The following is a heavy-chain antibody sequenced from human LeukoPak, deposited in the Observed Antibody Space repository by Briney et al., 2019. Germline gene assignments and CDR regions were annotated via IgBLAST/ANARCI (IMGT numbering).Heavy chain of an antibody. V-gene: IGHV3-23*01. J-gene: IGHJ4*02. CDR3: AKVRSGSYIDY. D-gene: IGHD1-26*01. Sequence: GGSLRLSCAASGFTFSSYAMSWVRQAPGKGLEWVSAISGSGGSTYYADSVRGRFTISRDNSKNTLYLQINSPRAEDTAVYYCAKVRSGSYIDYWGQGTLVTVSS. CDR1: GFTFSSYA. CDR2: ISGSGGST.